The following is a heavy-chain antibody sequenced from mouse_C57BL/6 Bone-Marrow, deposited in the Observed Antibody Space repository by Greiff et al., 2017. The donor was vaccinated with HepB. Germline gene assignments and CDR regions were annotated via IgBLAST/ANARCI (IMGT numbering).Heavy chain of an antibody. CDR3: ARERVTTVVATGYFDV. V-gene: IGHV1-22*01. D-gene: IGHD1-1*01. CDR2: INPNNGGT. CDR1: GYTFTDYN. Sequence: VQLKESGPELVKPGASVKMSCKASGYTFTDYNMHWVKQSHGKSLEWIGYINPNNGGTSYNQKFKGKATLTVNKSSSPAYMELRSLTSEESAVYYCARERVTTVVATGYFDVWGTGTTVTVSS. J-gene: IGHJ1*03.